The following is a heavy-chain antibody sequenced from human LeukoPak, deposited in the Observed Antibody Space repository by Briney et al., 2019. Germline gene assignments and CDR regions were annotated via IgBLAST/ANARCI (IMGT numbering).Heavy chain of an antibody. V-gene: IGHV3-30*04. Sequence: PGGSLRLSCAASGFTFSSYAMHWVRQAPGKGLEWVAVISYDGSNKYYADSVKGRFTISRDNSKNTLYLQMNSLRAEDTAVYYCARLVATICYWGQGTLVTVSS. CDR3: ARLVATICY. D-gene: IGHD5-24*01. CDR2: ISYDGSNK. CDR1: GFTFSSYA. J-gene: IGHJ4*02.